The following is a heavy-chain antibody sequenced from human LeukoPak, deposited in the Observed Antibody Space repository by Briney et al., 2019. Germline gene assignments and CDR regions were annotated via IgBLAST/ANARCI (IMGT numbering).Heavy chain of an antibody. CDR3: ASGGAAAGQFDY. CDR1: GGTFSSYA. Sequence: SVKVSCKASGGTFSSYAISWVRQAPGQGLEWMGRIIPIFGTANYAQKFQGRVTITTDESTSTAYMELSSLRSEDTAVYYCASGGAAAGQFDYWGQGTPVTVSS. V-gene: IGHV1-69*05. CDR2: IIPIFGTA. D-gene: IGHD6-13*01. J-gene: IGHJ4*02.